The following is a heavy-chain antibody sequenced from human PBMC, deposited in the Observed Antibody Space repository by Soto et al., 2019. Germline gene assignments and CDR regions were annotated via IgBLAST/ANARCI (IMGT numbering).Heavy chain of an antibody. Sequence: LSLTCAVYGGSFNNYYWNWIRQPPGKGLEWIGEINHSGSTNCNPSLKSRVTISVDTSKNQFSLKLSSVTAADTAVYYCASRSGGSCYCFDYWGQGALVTVSS. J-gene: IGHJ4*02. V-gene: IGHV4-34*01. CDR3: ASRSGGSCYCFDY. CDR2: INHSGST. CDR1: GGSFNNYY. D-gene: IGHD2-15*01.